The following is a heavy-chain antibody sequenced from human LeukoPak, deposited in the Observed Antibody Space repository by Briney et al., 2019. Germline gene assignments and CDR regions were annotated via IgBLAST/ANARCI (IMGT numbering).Heavy chain of an antibody. CDR1: GDSVSINSAA. V-gene: IGHV6-1*01. CDR2: TYYRAKWYN. Sequence: SQTLSLTYAISGDSVSINSAAWNWIRQSPSRGLEWLGRTYYRAKWYNDDAVSVKSLININPDTSKNPCSLHLNSVTPEDTAVYYCANTKYSSSSGWFDPWGQGTLVTVSS. J-gene: IGHJ5*02. D-gene: IGHD6-6*01. CDR3: ANTKYSSSSGWFDP.